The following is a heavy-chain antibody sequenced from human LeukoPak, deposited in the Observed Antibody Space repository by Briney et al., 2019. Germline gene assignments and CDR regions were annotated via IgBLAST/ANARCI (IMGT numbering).Heavy chain of an antibody. V-gene: IGHV1-69*13. CDR1: GGTFSSYA. CDR3: ARVQRVAPMYNWFDP. CDR2: IIPIFGTA. J-gene: IGHJ5*02. D-gene: IGHD6-25*01. Sequence: GASVKVSCKASGGTFSSYAISWVRQAPGQGFEWMGGIIPIFGTANYAQKFQGRVTITADESTSTAYMELSSLRSEDTAVYYCARVQRVAPMYNWFDPWGQGTLVTVSS.